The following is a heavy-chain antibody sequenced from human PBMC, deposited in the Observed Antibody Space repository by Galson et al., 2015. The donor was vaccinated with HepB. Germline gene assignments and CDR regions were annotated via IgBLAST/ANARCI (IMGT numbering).Heavy chain of an antibody. V-gene: IGHV3-23*01. CDR1: GFTFSSYA. CDR2: ISGSGGST. CDR3: AGRIAAAGTGRVDY. Sequence: SLRLSCAASGFTFSSYAMSWVRQAPGKGLEWVSAISGSGGSTYYADSVKGRFTISRDNSKNTLYLQMNSLRAEDTAVYYCAGRIAAAGTGRVDYWGQGTLVTVSS. J-gene: IGHJ4*02. D-gene: IGHD6-13*01.